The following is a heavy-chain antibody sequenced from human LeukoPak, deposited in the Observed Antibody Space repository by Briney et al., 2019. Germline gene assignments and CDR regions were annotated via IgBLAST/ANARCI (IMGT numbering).Heavy chain of an antibody. CDR1: GYTFTSYD. Sequence: GASVKVSCKASGYTFTSYDINWVRQATGQGLEWMGWMNPNSGNTGYAQKFQGRVTMTRNTSISTAYMELSSLRSEDTAVYYCATVGNHGSGYYGRAKYFQHWGQGTLVTVSS. CDR2: MNPNSGNT. J-gene: IGHJ1*01. V-gene: IGHV1-8*01. D-gene: IGHD5-12*01. CDR3: ATVGNHGSGYYGRAKYFQH.